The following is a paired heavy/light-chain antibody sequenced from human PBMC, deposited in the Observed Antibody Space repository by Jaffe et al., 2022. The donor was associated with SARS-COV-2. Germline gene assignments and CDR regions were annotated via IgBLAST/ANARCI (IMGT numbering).Heavy chain of an antibody. Sequence: EVQLVESGGGLVKPGGSLRLSCAASGFTFSNAWMSWVRQAPGKGPEWVGRINTKTDGGGTADYAAPVKGRFTISRDDSKNTLYLQMNSLRSEDTAVYYCTTTSHWFMNNGFDFDHWGQGTLVAVSS. CDR2: INTKTDGGGTA. CDR3: TTTSHWFMNNGFDFDH. D-gene: IGHD3-10*01. J-gene: IGHJ4*02. V-gene: IGHV3-15*01. CDR1: GFTFSNAW.
Light chain of an antibody. J-gene: IGKJ4*01. CDR2: EAS. V-gene: IGKV3-11*01. CDR3: QQRRSWPLT. Sequence: EIVLTQSPATLSLSPGERATLSCRASQSVNTLLAWYQQKPGQAPRLLIYEASNRATGIPARFSGSGSGTDFTLTITSLEPEDFAVYYCQQRRSWPLTFGGGTKVDIK. CDR1: QSVNTL.